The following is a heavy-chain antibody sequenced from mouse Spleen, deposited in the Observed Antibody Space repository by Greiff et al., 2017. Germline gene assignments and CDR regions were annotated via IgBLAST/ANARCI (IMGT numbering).Heavy chain of an antibody. CDR1: GFTFSSYA. V-gene: IGHV5-6-5*01. J-gene: IGHJ2*01. Sequence: EVKLVESGGGLVKPGGSLKLSCAASGFTFSSYAMSWVRQTPEKRLEWVASISSGGSTYYPDSVKGRFTISRDNARNILYLQMSSLRSEDTAMYYCARGGDTTVVAPLDYWGQGTTLTVSS. D-gene: IGHD1-1*01. CDR2: ISSGGST. CDR3: ARGGDTTVVAPLDY.